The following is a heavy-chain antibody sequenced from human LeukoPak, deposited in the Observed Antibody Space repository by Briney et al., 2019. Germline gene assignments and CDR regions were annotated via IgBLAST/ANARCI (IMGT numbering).Heavy chain of an antibody. J-gene: IGHJ4*02. D-gene: IGHD4-17*01. CDR1: GFTFSSFR. CDR3: AREPAFGDLDY. V-gene: IGHV3-64*01. Sequence: PGGSLRLSCVASGFTFSSFRMHWVRQAPGKGLEYVSAITTDGGRTFYVNSVEGRFTVSRDNSKNTLYLQMGGLRTEDTAVYYCAREPAFGDLDYWRQGTLVTVSS. CDR2: ITTDGGRT.